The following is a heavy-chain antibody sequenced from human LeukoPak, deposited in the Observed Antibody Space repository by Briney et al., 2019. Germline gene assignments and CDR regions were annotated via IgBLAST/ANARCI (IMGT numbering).Heavy chain of an antibody. V-gene: IGHV1-8*01. Sequence: GASVKVSCKASGYTFTSYDINWVRQATGQGLEWMGWMDPNSGNTGYAQKFQGRVTMTRNTSISTAYMELSSLRSEDTAVYYCARSYCSSTSCQWYYYGMDVWGQGTTATVSS. J-gene: IGHJ6*02. CDR2: MDPNSGNT. D-gene: IGHD2-2*01. CDR1: GYTFTSYD. CDR3: ARSYCSSTSCQWYYYGMDV.